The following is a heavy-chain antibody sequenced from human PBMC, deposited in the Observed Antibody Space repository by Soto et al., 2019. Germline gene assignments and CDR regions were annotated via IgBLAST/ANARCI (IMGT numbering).Heavy chain of an antibody. V-gene: IGHV4-4*02. CDR2: IYHSGST. Sequence: QVQLQESGPGLVKPSGTLSLTCAVSSGSISSSNWWSWVRQPPGKGLEWIGEIYHSGSTNYNPSLKSRATISVDKSKNQFSLKLSSVTAADSAVYYCAGASSTRCSGGSGPGAFDIWGQGTMVTVSS. J-gene: IGHJ3*02. D-gene: IGHD2-15*01. CDR3: AGASSTRCSGGSGPGAFDI. CDR1: SGSISSSNW.